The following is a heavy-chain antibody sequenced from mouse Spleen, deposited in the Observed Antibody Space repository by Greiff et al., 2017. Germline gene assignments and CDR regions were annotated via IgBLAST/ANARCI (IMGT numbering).Heavy chain of an antibody. CDR2: INPNNGGT. D-gene: IGHD2-1*01. J-gene: IGHJ1*01. V-gene: IGHV1-22*01. Sequence: EVKLQESGPELVKPGASVKMSCKASGYTFTDYNMSWVQQSQGKSLEWIGYINPNNGGTSYNQKFKGKATLTENKSSSTAYMELRSLTSEDSAVYYCARYGNHWYFDVWGAGTTVTVSS. CDR1: GYTFTDYN. CDR3: ARYGNHWYFDV.